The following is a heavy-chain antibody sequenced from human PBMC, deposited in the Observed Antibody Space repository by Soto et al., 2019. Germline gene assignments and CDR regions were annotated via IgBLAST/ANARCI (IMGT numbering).Heavy chain of an antibody. CDR3: ARRKGGFDI. V-gene: IGHV4-59*01. CDR2: IYYSGST. D-gene: IGHD3-16*01. CDR1: GGSISSYY. J-gene: IGHJ3*02. Sequence: PSETLSLTCTVSGGSISSYYWSWIRQPPGKGLEWIGYIYYSGSTNYNPSLKSRVTISVDTSKNQFSLKLSSVTAADTAVYYCARRKGGFDIWGQGTMVTVSS.